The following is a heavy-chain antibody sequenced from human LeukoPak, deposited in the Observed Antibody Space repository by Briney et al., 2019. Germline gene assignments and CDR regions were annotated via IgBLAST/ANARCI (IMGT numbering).Heavy chain of an antibody. V-gene: IGHV4-59*12. J-gene: IGHJ4*02. Sequence: SETLSLTRTVSGDSLRSFYWSWIRQPPGKGREWVGYVYYTGSSNYNPSLKSRVTISVDTSKNQFSLKLSSVTAADTAVYYCAAMAYCGGDCYSDYWGQGTLVTVSS. CDR1: GDSLRSFY. CDR2: VYYTGSS. D-gene: IGHD2-21*02. CDR3: AAMAYCGGDCYSDY.